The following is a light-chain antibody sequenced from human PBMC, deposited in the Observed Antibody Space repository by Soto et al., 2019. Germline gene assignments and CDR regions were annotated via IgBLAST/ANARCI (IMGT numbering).Light chain of an antibody. CDR1: QSVSNS. CDR3: QQSYRTPHT. J-gene: IGKJ2*01. Sequence: DIQMTQSPSSLSGSVGDRVTITCRASQSVSNSLNWYQQQPGKAPKLLIYTASSLQSGVPSRFSGSGSGTDFTLTISSLQPEDSATYYCQQSYRTPHTFGQGTKVDIK. V-gene: IGKV1-39*01. CDR2: TAS.